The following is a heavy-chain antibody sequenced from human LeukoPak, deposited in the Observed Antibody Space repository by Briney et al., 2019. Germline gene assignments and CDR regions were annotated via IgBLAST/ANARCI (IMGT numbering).Heavy chain of an antibody. CDR1: GGTFSRYA. Sequence: SVKVSCKASGGTFSRYAISWVRQAPGQGLEWMGRIIPILGVKNYSQRFQARVTLSADISTGTAYMDLSSLRSEDTAVYYCARDVLEQQLILLDPWGQGTLVTVSS. CDR3: ARDVLEQQLILLDP. D-gene: IGHD6-13*01. V-gene: IGHV1-69*04. J-gene: IGHJ5*02. CDR2: IIPILGVK.